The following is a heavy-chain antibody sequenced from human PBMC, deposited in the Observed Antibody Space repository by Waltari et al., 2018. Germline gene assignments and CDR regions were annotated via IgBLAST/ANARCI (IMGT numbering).Heavy chain of an antibody. CDR1: GWSFSGNY. Sequence: QVQLQQWGAGLLKPSETLSLTCAVHGWSFSGNYWNWIRQPPGKGLEWIGEIKHSGAATYNPSLKSRVTISIDTSKNQFSLKLNSVTAADTAVYYCARGPDRAKAGIDWGQGTLVTVSS. D-gene: IGHD5-18*01. V-gene: IGHV4-34*01. CDR2: IKHSGAA. J-gene: IGHJ4*02. CDR3: ARGPDRAKAGID.